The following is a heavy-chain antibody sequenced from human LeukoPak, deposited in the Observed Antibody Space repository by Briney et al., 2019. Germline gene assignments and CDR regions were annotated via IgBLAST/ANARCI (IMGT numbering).Heavy chain of an antibody. D-gene: IGHD3-9*01. Sequence: GGSLRLSCVGSGFTLSGYYMSWIRQAPGKGLEWVSYISSSSSYTNYADSVKGRFTNSRDNAKNSLYLQMNSLRAEDTAVYYCAREKDYDILTGIDYWGQGTLVTVSS. CDR2: ISSSSSYT. V-gene: IGHV3-11*05. CDR3: AREKDYDILTGIDY. CDR1: GFTLSGYY. J-gene: IGHJ4*02.